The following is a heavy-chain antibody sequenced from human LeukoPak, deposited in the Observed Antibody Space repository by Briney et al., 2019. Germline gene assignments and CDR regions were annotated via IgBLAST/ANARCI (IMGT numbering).Heavy chain of an antibody. CDR2: IYSGGST. J-gene: IGHJ4*02. CDR3: ARDTPHYYDSSGYII. CDR1: GFTVSSNY. Sequence: GGSLRLSCAASGFTVSSNYMSWVRQAPGKGLEWVSVIYSGGSTYYADSVKGRFTISRDNSKNTLYLQMNSLRAEDTAVYYCARDTPHYYDSSGYIIWGQGTLVTLSS. D-gene: IGHD3-22*01. V-gene: IGHV3-53*01.